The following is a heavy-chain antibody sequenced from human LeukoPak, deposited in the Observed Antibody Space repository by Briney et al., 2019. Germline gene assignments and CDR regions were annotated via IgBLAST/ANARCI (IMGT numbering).Heavy chain of an antibody. V-gene: IGHV1-18*01. Sequence: ASVKVSCKASGYTFTSYGISWVRQAPGQGLEWMGWISAYNGNTNYAQKFQGRVTITADESTSTAYMELSSLRSEDTAVYYCARDLPQLNYYGSGSYYTDYYYGTDVWGQGTTVTVSS. D-gene: IGHD3-10*01. CDR2: ISAYNGNT. CDR1: GYTFTSYG. CDR3: ARDLPQLNYYGSGSYYTDYYYGTDV. J-gene: IGHJ6*02.